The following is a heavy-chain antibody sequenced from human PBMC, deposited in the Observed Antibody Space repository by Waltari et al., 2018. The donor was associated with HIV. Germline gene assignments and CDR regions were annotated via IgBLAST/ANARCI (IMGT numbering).Heavy chain of an antibody. J-gene: IGHJ4*02. D-gene: IGHD4-17*01. CDR3: VRDDYGTY. Sequence: QVHLVESGGGVVQPGRSLRLSCAASGFTFSNHGKHWVRQAPGKGLEWVAVIWYDGSKRYYRDSVKGRFTISRDNSKNTLYLQMNSLRVEDTAVYYCVRDDYGTYWGQGTPVTVSS. CDR1: GFTFSNHG. V-gene: IGHV3-33*01. CDR2: IWYDGSKR.